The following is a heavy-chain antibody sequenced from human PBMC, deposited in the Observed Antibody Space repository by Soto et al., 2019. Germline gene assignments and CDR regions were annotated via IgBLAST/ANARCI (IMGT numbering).Heavy chain of an antibody. D-gene: IGHD3-10*01. V-gene: IGHV1-69*01. CDR1: GGTSNNNA. CDR3: ATLQGSGTYYDDDY. CDR2: IVPVFGTA. Sequence: QVQLVQSGAEVKKPGSSVKVSCKASGGTSNNNANSWVRQAPGQGLEWMGGIVPVFGTANYAQKFKGRVRITADESTRTLNRELSSLRSEDTAVYYCATLQGSGTYYDDDYWGQGTLVTVSS. J-gene: IGHJ4*02.